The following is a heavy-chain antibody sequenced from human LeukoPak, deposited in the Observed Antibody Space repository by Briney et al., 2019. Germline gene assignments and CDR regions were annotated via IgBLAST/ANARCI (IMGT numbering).Heavy chain of an antibody. CDR3: AAESGSYAYYYYMDV. CDR1: GGTFSSYA. D-gene: IGHD1-26*01. CDR2: IIPIFGTA. V-gene: IGHV1-69*01. J-gene: IGHJ6*03. Sequence: SVKVSCKASGGTFSSYAISWVRQAPGQGLEWMGGIIPIFGTANYAQKFQGRVTITADESTSTAYMGLSSLRSEDTAVYYCAAESGSYAYYYYMDVWGKGTTVTVSS.